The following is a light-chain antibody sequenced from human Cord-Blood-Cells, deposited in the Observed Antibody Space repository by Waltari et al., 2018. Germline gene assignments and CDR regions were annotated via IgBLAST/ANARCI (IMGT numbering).Light chain of an antibody. CDR1: QSVRSTY. CDR3: QQYGSSPMYT. V-gene: IGKV3-20*01. CDR2: GSS. J-gene: IGKJ2*01. Sequence: EIVLTQSPGSLSLSPGERATLSCRASQSVRSTYLAWYQQKPGQAPRLLNYGSSSRATGIPDRFSGSGSGTDFTVTISRLEPEDFAVYYCQQYGSSPMYTFGQGTKLEIK.